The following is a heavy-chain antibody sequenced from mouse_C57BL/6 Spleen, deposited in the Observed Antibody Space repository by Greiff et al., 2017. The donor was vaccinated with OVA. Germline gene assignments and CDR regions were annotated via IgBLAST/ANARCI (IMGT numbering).Heavy chain of an antibody. V-gene: IGHV5-6*02. Sequence: DVKLVESGGDLVKPGGSLKLSCAASGFTFSSSGLSWVRQTPDKRMEWVATSSSGGSYIYYPDSVKGRFTISRDNAKNTLYLQMSSLKAEDTAMYYCANRFAYWGQGTLVTVSA. J-gene: IGHJ3*01. CDR3: ANRFAY. CDR1: GFTFSSSG. CDR2: SSSGGSYI.